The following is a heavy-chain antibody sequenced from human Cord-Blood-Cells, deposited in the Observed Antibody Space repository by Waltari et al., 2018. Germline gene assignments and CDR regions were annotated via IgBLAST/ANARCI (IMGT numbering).Heavy chain of an antibody. Sequence: QVQLVQSGAEVKKPGSSVKVSCKASGGTFSSYAISWVRQAPGQGLEWMGGIIPIFGTANYAQKFQGRVMITADESTSTAYMELSSLRSEDTAVYYCARMAVRGVIIKYYYYGMDVWGQGTTVTVSS. V-gene: IGHV1-69*01. J-gene: IGHJ6*02. D-gene: IGHD3-10*01. CDR1: GGTFSSYA. CDR3: ARMAVRGVIIKYYYYGMDV. CDR2: IIPIFGTA.